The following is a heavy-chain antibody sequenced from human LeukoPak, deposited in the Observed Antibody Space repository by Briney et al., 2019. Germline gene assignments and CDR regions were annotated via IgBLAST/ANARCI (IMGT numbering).Heavy chain of an antibody. Sequence: GGSLRLSCAASGFTSSSYAMSWVRQAPGKGLEWVSAISGSGGSTYYADSVKGRFTISRDNSKNTLYLQMNSLRAEDTAVYYCAGLYYYGSGSYPVFSEYFQHWGQGTLVTVSS. CDR1: GFTSSSYA. D-gene: IGHD3-10*01. CDR3: AGLYYYGSGSYPVFSEYFQH. V-gene: IGHV3-23*01. CDR2: ISGSGGST. J-gene: IGHJ1*01.